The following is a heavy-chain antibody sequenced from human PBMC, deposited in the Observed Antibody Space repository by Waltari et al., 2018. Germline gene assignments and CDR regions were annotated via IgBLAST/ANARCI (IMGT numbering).Heavy chain of an antibody. CDR2: IYYSGST. CDR1: GGSISSYY. V-gene: IGHV4-59*01. CDR3: ARVPSYYDFWSGYYWYFDL. Sequence: QVQLQESGPGLVKPSETLSLTCTVSGGSISSYYWSWIRQPPGKGLEWIGYIYYSGSTNYNPSLKSRVTISVDTSKNQFSLKLSSVTAADTAVYYCARVPSYYDFWSGYYWYFDLWGRGTLVTVSS. J-gene: IGHJ2*01. D-gene: IGHD3-3*01.